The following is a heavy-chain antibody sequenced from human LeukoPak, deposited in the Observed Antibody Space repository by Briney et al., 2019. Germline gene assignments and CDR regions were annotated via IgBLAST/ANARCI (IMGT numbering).Heavy chain of an antibody. CDR3: ARSRAFNSGAFDP. CDR2: TYYSGST. Sequence: SETLSLTCTVSGGSISSSSYYWGWIRQPPGKGLEWIGSTYYSGSTYYNPSLKSRVTISVDTSKNQFSLRLNSVTAADTAVYYCARSRAFNSGAFDPWGQGSLVTVSS. D-gene: IGHD1-26*01. J-gene: IGHJ5*02. V-gene: IGHV4-39*07. CDR1: GGSISSSSYY.